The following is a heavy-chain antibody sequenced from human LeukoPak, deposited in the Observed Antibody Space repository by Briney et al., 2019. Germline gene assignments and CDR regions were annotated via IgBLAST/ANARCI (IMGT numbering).Heavy chain of an antibody. J-gene: IGHJ5*02. CDR2: INPNSGGT. Sequence: ASVKVSCKASGYTFTGYYMHWVRQAPGQGLEWMGWINPNSGGTNYAQKFQGRVTMTRDTSISTAYMELSRLRSDYTAVYYCARRRSVVVPAAIRGYNWFDPWGQGTLVTVSS. D-gene: IGHD2-2*01. V-gene: IGHV1-2*02. CDR3: ARRRSVVVPAAIRGYNWFDP. CDR1: GYTFTGYY.